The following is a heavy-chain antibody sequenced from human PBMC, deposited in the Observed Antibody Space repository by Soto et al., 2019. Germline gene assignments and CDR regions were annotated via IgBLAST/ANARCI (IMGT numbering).Heavy chain of an antibody. Sequence: GPSVQVSCKASGGTFRSYAISWVRQARGQGLEWMGGIIPICGTANYAQKFQGRVTITADESTSTAYMELSSLRSEDTAVYYCASTAVRGYSSGWYNWFDPWGQGTLVTVSS. D-gene: IGHD6-19*01. CDR1: GGTFRSYA. CDR3: ASTAVRGYSSGWYNWFDP. J-gene: IGHJ5*02. CDR2: IIPICGTA. V-gene: IGHV1-69*13.